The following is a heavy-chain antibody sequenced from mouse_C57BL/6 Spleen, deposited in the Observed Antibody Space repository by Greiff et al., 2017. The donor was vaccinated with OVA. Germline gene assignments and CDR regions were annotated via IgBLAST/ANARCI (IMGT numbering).Heavy chain of an antibody. CDR1: GFTFSSYG. D-gene: IGHD3-2*02. Sequence: DVMLVESGGDLVKPGGSLKLSCAASGFTFSSYGMSWVRQTPDKRLEWVATISSGGSYTYYPDSVKGRFTISRDNAKNTLYLQMSSLKSEDTAMYYCARPRQLSPYWYFDVWGTGTTVTVSS. V-gene: IGHV5-6*02. J-gene: IGHJ1*03. CDR3: ARPRQLSPYWYFDV. CDR2: ISSGGSYT.